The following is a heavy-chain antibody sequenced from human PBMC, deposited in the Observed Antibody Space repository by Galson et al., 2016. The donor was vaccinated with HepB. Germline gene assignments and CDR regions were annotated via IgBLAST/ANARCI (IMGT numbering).Heavy chain of an antibody. V-gene: IGHV3-73*01. CDR1: GFTFSGSA. J-gene: IGHJ4*02. CDR2: IRSKANNYAT. CDR3: TRQLDPLYTTRDY. D-gene: IGHD2-2*02. Sequence: SLRLSCAASGFTFSGSAMHWVRQASGKGLEWFGRIRSKANNYATAYAASVKGRFTISRDDSKNTAYLQMNSLKTEDTAVYYCTRQLDPLYTTRDYWGQGTLVTVSS.